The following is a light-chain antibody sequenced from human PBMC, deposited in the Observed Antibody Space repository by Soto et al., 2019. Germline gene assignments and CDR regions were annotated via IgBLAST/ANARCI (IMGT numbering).Light chain of an antibody. Sequence: QTVVTQEPSLTVSPGGTVTLTCASSTGAVTILHYPYWFQQKPGQAPRTLIYNINNKHSWTPARFSGSLLGGKAALTLSGAQPEDEADYYCLLSYSGAWVFGGGTKLTVL. CDR1: TGAVTILHY. CDR3: LLSYSGAWV. V-gene: IGLV7-46*01. CDR2: NIN. J-gene: IGLJ3*02.